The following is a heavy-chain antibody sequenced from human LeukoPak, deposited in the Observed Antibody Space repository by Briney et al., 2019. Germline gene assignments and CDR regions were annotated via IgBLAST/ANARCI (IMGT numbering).Heavy chain of an antibody. CDR2: IYYSGST. Sequence: SETLSLTCTVSGGSISSSSYYWGWIRQPPGKGLEWIGSIYYSGSTYYNPSLKSRVTISVDTSKNQFSLKLSSVTAADTAVYYRARHEGSGYAKSYYYYMDVWGKGTTVTVSS. CDR1: GGSISSSSYY. CDR3: ARHEGSGYAKSYYYYMDV. D-gene: IGHD5-12*01. J-gene: IGHJ6*03. V-gene: IGHV4-39*01.